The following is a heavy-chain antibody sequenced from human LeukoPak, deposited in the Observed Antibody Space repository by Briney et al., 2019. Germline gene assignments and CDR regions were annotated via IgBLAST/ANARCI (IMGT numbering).Heavy chain of an antibody. J-gene: IGHJ4*02. Sequence: GGSLRLSCAASGFTFSSNSMKWVRQAPAKGLEWVSYISGNSRTKFYSDSVKGRFTISRDNAKNSVYLQMNSLRDEDTAVYYCARDLFTCWGLGTLVTVSS. V-gene: IGHV3-48*02. D-gene: IGHD3-10*02. CDR1: GFTFSSNS. CDR3: ARDLFTC. CDR2: ISGNSRTK.